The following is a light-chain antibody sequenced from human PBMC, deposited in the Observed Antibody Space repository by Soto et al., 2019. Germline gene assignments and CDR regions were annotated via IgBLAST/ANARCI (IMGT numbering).Light chain of an antibody. J-gene: IGLJ2*01. Sequence: QSALTQPASVSGSPGRSVTISCTGSSSDVGDFNYVSWYQHLPGRAPKLIIYDVTNRPSGISYRFSASKSGRTASLTISGLQAEDEADYYCSLYSSSITHVVFGGGTKLTVL. CDR1: SSDVGDFNY. CDR2: DVT. CDR3: SLYSSSITHVV. V-gene: IGLV2-14*03.